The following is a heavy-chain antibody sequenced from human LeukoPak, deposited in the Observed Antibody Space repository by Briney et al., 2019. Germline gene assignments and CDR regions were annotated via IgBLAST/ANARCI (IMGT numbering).Heavy chain of an antibody. CDR2: IYRAGNT. CDR3: AREAYASGSYCPNWFDP. Sequence: SETLSLTCAVSGYSISSGYYWGWIRQPPGKGLEWIGSIYRAGNTYYNPSLKSRVTISVDTSKNQFSLKLSSVTAADTAVYYCAREAYASGSYCPNWFDPWGQGILVTVSS. J-gene: IGHJ5*02. D-gene: IGHD3-10*01. V-gene: IGHV4-38-2*02. CDR1: GYSISSGYY.